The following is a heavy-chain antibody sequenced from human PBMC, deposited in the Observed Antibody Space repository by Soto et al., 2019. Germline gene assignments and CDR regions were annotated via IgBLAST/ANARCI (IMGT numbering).Heavy chain of an antibody. V-gene: IGHV3-53*04. CDR1: GFTVSSNY. D-gene: IGHD3-22*01. Sequence: EVQLVESGGGLVQPGGSLRLSCAASGFTVSSNYMSWVRQAPGKGLEWVSVIYSDGSTYYADSVKGRFTISRHNSKNTLYLQMNSXRAXXXAVYYXAXXXYXXXSGYLASNGMDVWGQGTTVTVSS. CDR3: AXXXYXXXSGYLASNGMDV. CDR2: IYSDGST. J-gene: IGHJ6*02.